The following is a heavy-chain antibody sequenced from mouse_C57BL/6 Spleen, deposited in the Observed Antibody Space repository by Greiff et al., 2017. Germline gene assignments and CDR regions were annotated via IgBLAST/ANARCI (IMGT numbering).Heavy chain of an antibody. J-gene: IGHJ2*01. CDR3: ARGTNYYGSYYFDY. D-gene: IGHD1-1*01. CDR2: IDPSDSYT. Sequence: VQLQQSGAELVMPGASVKLSCKASGYTFTSYWMHWVKQRPGQGLEWIGEIDPSDSYTNYNQKFKGKSTLTVDKSSSTAYMQLSSLTSEDSAVYYCARGTNYYGSYYFDYWGQGTTLTVSS. CDR1: GYTFTSYW. V-gene: IGHV1-69*01.